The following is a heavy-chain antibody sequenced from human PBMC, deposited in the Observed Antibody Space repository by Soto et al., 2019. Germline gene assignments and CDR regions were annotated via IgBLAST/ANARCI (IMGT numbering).Heavy chain of an antibody. D-gene: IGHD4-4*01. CDR2: ISYDGSNK. J-gene: IGHJ4*02. Sequence: LRLSCAASGFTFSSYGMHWVRQAPGKGLEWVAVISYDGSNKYYADSVKGRFTISRDNSKNTLYLQMNSLRAEDAAVYYCAKDGAHLYSQGYYFDYWGQGTLVTVSS. CDR3: AKDGAHLYSQGYYFDY. V-gene: IGHV3-30*18. CDR1: GFTFSSYG.